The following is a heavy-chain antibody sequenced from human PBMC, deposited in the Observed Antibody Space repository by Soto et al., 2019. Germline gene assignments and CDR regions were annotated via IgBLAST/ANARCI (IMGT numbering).Heavy chain of an antibody. Sequence: GESLKISCEGSGYSFTGYWIGWVRQMPGKGLEWMGTIYPGDSETTYSPSFQGQVTLSVDKSTNTAFLQLSSLKASDSALYYCARSHFTSSWYILDFWGQGTLVTVSS. J-gene: IGHJ4*02. CDR2: IYPGDSET. V-gene: IGHV5-51*01. D-gene: IGHD6-13*01. CDR3: ARSHFTSSWYILDF. CDR1: GYSFTGYW.